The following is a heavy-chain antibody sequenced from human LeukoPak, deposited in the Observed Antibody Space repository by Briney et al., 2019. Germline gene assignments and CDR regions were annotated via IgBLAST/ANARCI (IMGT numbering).Heavy chain of an antibody. CDR2: IRYDGSNK. D-gene: IGHD3-9*01. CDR1: GFTFSSYG. CDR3: AKDLLTGPYYYYYGMDV. J-gene: IGHJ6*02. V-gene: IGHV3-30*02. Sequence: GGSLRLSCAASGFTFSSYGMHWVRQAPGKGLEWVAFIRYDGSNKYYADSVKGRFTISRDNSKNTLYLQMNSLRAEDTAVYYCAKDLLTGPYYYYYGMDVWGQGTTVTVSS.